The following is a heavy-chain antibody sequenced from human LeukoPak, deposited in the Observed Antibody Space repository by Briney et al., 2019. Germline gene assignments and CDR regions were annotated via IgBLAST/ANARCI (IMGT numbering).Heavy chain of an antibody. CDR1: EYTFTSFY. CDR3: ARDQAAVGTGIDY. J-gene: IGHJ4*02. Sequence: ASVKVYCKASEYTFTSFYMHWVRQAPGQGLEWMGIINPGVGSTSYAQKFQGRVTMTSDTSTSTVYMELSSLRSEDTAIYYCARDQAAVGTGIDYWGQGTLVTVSS. V-gene: IGHV1-46*01. CDR2: INPGVGST. D-gene: IGHD6-13*01.